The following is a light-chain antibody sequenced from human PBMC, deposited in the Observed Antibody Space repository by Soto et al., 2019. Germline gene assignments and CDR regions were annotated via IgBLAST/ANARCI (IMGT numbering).Light chain of an antibody. CDR2: SNN. CDR3: AAWDDSLNGHV. V-gene: IGLV1-44*01. Sequence: QSVLTQPPSASGTPGQRVTISCSGSSSNIGSNTVNWYQQLPGTAPKLHIYSNNQRPSGVPDRFSGSKSGTSASLAISGLQSEDEADYYCAAWDDSLNGHVFGTGTKLTVL. J-gene: IGLJ1*01. CDR1: SSNIGSNT.